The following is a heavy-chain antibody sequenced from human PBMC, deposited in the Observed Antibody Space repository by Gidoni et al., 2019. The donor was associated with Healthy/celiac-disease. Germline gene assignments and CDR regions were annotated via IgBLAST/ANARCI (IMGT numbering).Heavy chain of an antibody. Sequence: QVQLVQSGAEVQKPGSSVQVSCKASGYTFTSYAMHWVRQAPGQRLEWMGWINAGNGNTKYSQKFQGRVTITRDTSASTAYMELSSLRSEDTAVYYCARDWGIYGMDVWGQGTTVTVSS. CDR3: ARDWGIYGMDV. V-gene: IGHV1-3*01. D-gene: IGHD3-16*01. CDR1: GYTFTSYA. J-gene: IGHJ6*02. CDR2: INAGNGNT.